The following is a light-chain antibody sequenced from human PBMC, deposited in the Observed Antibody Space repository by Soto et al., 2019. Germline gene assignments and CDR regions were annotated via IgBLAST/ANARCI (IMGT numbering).Light chain of an antibody. Sequence: DIVLTQSPDSLAVSLGERATINCKSSQSVLHSSNNKNYLAWYQQKPGQSPKLLMYWASTRESGVPDRFSGSGSGTDFTLTISCLQAEDVAIYYCQQYYRPWTFGQGTKVEIK. CDR1: QSVLHSSNNKNY. CDR2: WAS. CDR3: QQYYRPWT. V-gene: IGKV4-1*01. J-gene: IGKJ1*01.